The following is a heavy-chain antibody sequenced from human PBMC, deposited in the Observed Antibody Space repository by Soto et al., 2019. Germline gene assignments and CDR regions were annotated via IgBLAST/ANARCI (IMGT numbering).Heavy chain of an antibody. CDR3: ATAEVDY. J-gene: IGHJ4*02. Sequence: GVSLRLSCAASGFTFGYYWMHWVRQAPGKGLEWVSRMNSDGSEINYADSVKGRFIVSRDNAKGTLHLQMTSLRVEDTAVYYCATAEVDYWGPGVLVTVSS. CDR2: MNSDGSEI. CDR1: GFTFGYYW. V-gene: IGHV3-74*01.